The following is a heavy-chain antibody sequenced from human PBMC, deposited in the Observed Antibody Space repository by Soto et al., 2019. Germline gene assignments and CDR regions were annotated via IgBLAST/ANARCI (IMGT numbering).Heavy chain of an antibody. CDR1: GGSISSSSYY. V-gene: IGHV4-39*01. D-gene: IGHD6-19*01. CDR3: ASQYSSGWAFFDY. CDR2: IYYSGST. Sequence: SETLSLTCTVSGGSISSSSYYWGWIRQPPGKGLEWIGSIYYSGSTYYNPSLKSRVTTSVDTSKNQFSLKLSSVTAADTAVYYCASQYSSGWAFFDYWGRGTLVTVSS. J-gene: IGHJ4*02.